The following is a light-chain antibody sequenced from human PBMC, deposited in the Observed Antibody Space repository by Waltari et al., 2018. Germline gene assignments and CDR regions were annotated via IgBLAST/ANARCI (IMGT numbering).Light chain of an antibody. CDR1: SSNIGSNS. V-gene: IGLV1-47*01. CDR3: AVWDDNLYGVV. CDR2: RNF. Sequence: QSVLTQPPSASGAPGQRVTISCSGSSSNIGSNSVYWYQQFPGTAPRLLNYRNFQGASGVPERFSGSNSGTSASLASSGLRYEDEADYYGAVWDDNLYGVVFGGGTKLTVL. J-gene: IGLJ2*01.